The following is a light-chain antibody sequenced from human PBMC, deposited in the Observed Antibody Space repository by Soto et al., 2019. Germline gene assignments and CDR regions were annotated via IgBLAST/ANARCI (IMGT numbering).Light chain of an antibody. CDR1: SSNIGSNY. CDR2: DNP. CDR3: GTWDSSLSAGV. Sequence: QSVLTQPPAVSAAPGQEVTISCSGSSSNIGSNYVSWYQHLPGAAPKLLIYDNPKRPSGIPDRFSGSKSGTSATLGITGLQTGDEADYYCGTWDSSLSAGVFGTGTKVTVL. V-gene: IGLV1-51*01. J-gene: IGLJ1*01.